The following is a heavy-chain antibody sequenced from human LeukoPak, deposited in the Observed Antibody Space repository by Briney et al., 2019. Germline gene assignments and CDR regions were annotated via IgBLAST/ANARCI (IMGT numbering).Heavy chain of an antibody. CDR3: ARAAYYYDSSAPGGDY. D-gene: IGHD3-22*01. Sequence: GESLKISCKASGYTFTSYDINWVRQATGQGLEWMGWMNPNSGNTGYAQKFQGRVTMTRNTSISTAYMELSSLRSEDTAVYYCARAAYYYDSSAPGGDYWGQGTLVTVSS. J-gene: IGHJ4*02. CDR2: MNPNSGNT. CDR1: GYTFTSYD. V-gene: IGHV1-8*01.